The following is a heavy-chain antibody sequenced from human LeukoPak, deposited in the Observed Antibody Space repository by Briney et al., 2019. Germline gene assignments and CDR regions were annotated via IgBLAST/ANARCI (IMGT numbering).Heavy chain of an antibody. CDR3: AKGLGYSSGWYNIDY. CDR1: GFTFSSYA. V-gene: IGHV3-23*01. D-gene: IGHD6-19*01. Sequence: GGSLRLSCAASGFTFSSYAMSWVRQAPGKGLEWVSAISGSGGSTYYADSVKGRFTISRDNSKNTLYLQMNSLRAEDTAVYYCAKGLGYSSGWYNIDYWGQGTLVTVSS. CDR2: ISGSGGST. J-gene: IGHJ4*02.